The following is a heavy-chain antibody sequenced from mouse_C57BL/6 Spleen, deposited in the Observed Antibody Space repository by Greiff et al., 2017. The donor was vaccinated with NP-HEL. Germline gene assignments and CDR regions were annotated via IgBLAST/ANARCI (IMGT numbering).Heavy chain of an antibody. CDR2: ISDGGSYT. CDR1: GFTFSSYA. Sequence: EVQGVESGGGLVKPGGSLKLSCAASGFTFSSYAMSWVRQTPEKRLEWVATISDGGSYTYYPDNVKGRFTISRDNAKNTLYLQMSHLKSEDTAMYYCARDYYGSPMDYWGQGTSVTVAS. J-gene: IGHJ4*01. V-gene: IGHV5-4*01. CDR3: ARDYYGSPMDY. D-gene: IGHD1-1*01.